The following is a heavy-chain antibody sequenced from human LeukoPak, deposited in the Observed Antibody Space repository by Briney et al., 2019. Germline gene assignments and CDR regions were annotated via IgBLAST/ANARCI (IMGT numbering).Heavy chain of an antibody. CDR3: AGRPTFPIFFDY. CDR1: GGSISSYY. D-gene: IGHD3-16*01. Sequence: SETLSLTCTVSGGSISSYYWSWIRQPPGKGLEWIGYIYNSGSTNYNPSLKSRVTISVDTSKNQFSLKLRSVTAADTAGYYCAGRPTFPIFFDYWAREPWSPSPQ. V-gene: IGHV4-59*01. J-gene: IGHJ4*02. CDR2: IYNSGST.